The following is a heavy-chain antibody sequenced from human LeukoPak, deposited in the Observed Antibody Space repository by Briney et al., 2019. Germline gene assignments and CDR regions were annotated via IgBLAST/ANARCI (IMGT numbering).Heavy chain of an antibody. CDR1: GFTFSSYW. CDR3: ARDQSSIWYVAWFDP. Sequence: PGGSLRLSCAASGFTFSSYWMHWVRQAPGKGLVWVSRINNDESHTTYADSVKGRFTISRDNAKNTLYLQMNSLRVEDTAVYYCARDQSSIWYVAWFDPWGQGTLVTVSS. D-gene: IGHD6-13*01. V-gene: IGHV3-74*01. J-gene: IGHJ5*02. CDR2: INNDESHT.